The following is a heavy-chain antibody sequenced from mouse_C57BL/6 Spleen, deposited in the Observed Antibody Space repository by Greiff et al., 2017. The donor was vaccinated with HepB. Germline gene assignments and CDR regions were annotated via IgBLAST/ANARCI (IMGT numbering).Heavy chain of an antibody. CDR3: AGFTTVVDPRYFDV. V-gene: IGHV1-80*01. D-gene: IGHD1-1*01. CDR1: GYAFSSYW. J-gene: IGHJ1*03. CDR2: IYPGDGDT. Sequence: QVQLQQSGAELVKPGASVKISCKASGYAFSSYWMNWVKQRPGKGLEWIGQIYPGDGDTNYNGKFKGKATLTADKSSSTAYMQLSSLTSEDSAVYFCAGFTTVVDPRYFDVWGTGTTVTVSS.